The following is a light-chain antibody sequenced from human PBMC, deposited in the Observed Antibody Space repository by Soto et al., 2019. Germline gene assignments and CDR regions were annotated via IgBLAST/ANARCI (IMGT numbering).Light chain of an antibody. V-gene: IGKV1-27*01. CDR2: AAS. CDR1: QGISNY. J-gene: IGKJ1*01. CDR3: QKYNSAPPWT. Sequence: IQVTQSPSSLSASVGDRVTITCRTSQGISNYLAWYQQKPGKVPKLLIYAASTLQSGVPSRFSGSGSGTDFTLTISSLQPEDVATYYCQKYNSAPPWTFGQGTKV.